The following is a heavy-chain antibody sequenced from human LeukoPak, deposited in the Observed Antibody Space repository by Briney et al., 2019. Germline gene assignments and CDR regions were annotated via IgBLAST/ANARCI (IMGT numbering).Heavy chain of an antibody. D-gene: IGHD4-23*01. V-gene: IGHV1-18*01. J-gene: IGHJ4*02. CDR3: GRDLIDYGGNIVY. Sequence: ASVKVSCKASGYTINTYGISWVRQAPGQGLEWMGWISGNNGYTNYAQKLQGRVTMTTDTSTNTAYMELRSLRSDDTAVYYCGRDLIDYGGNIVYWGQGTLVTVSS. CDR2: ISGNNGYT. CDR1: GYTINTYG.